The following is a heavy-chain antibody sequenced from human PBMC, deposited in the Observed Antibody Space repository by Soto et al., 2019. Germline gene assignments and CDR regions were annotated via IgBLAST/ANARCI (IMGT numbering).Heavy chain of an antibody. D-gene: IGHD3-3*01. CDR1: GYTFTSYG. CDR3: ARDRRRITIFGVPRGLWFDP. V-gene: IGHV1-18*01. Sequence: VASVKVSCKASGYTFTSYGISWVRQAPGQGLEWMGWISAYNGNTNYAQKLQGRVTMTTDTSTSTAYMELRSLRSDDTAVYYCARDRRRITIFGVPRGLWFDPWGQGTLVTVSS. J-gene: IGHJ5*02. CDR2: ISAYNGNT.